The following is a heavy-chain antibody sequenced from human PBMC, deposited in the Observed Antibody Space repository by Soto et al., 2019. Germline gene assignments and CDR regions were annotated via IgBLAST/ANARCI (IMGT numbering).Heavy chain of an antibody. J-gene: IGHJ4*02. CDR3: ARDFGPLRGYSYGPNFDY. CDR1: GYTFTGYY. V-gene: IGHV1-2*04. Sequence: ASVKVSCKASGYTFTGYYMHWVRQAPGQGLEWMGWINPNSGGTNYAQKFQGWVTMTRDTSISTAYMELSRLRSDDTAVYYCARDFGPLRGYSYGPNFDYWGQGTLVTVSS. D-gene: IGHD5-18*01. CDR2: INPNSGGT.